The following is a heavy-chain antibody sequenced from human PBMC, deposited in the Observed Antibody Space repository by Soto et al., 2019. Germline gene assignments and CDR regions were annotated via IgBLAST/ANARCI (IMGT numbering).Heavy chain of an antibody. D-gene: IGHD2-2*01. CDR2: IIPISGTA. CDR3: ARSQGSRTSLEIYYYYYYGMDV. Sequence: QVQLVQSGAEVKKPGSSVKVSCKASGGTFSSYAISWVRQAPRQGLEWMGGIIPISGTANYAQKFQGRVTITADESTSTAYMELSSLRSEDTAVYYCARSQGSRTSLEIYYYYYYGMDVWGQGTTVTVSS. CDR1: GGTFSSYA. V-gene: IGHV1-69*01. J-gene: IGHJ6*02.